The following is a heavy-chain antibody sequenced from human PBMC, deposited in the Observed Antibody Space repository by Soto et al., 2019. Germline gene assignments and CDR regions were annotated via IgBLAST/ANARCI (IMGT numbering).Heavy chain of an antibody. J-gene: IGHJ4*02. CDR1: GYTFTSYG. CDR3: ARDKCGSVDY. V-gene: IGHV1-18*01. Sequence: QVQLVQSGAEVKKPGASVKVSCKASGYTFTSYGISWGRQAPGQGLEWRGWISAYNGNTNYAQKLQGRGTMTTDTPTSTAYRELKSLRSDATAVYYCARDKCGSVDYWGQGTLVTVSS. D-gene: IGHD1-26*01. CDR2: ISAYNGNT.